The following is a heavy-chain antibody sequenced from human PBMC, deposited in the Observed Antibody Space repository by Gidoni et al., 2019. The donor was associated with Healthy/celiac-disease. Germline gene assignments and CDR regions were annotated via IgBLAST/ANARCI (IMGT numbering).Heavy chain of an antibody. J-gene: IGHJ4*02. CDR1: GGTFRSYA. D-gene: IGHD3-10*01. V-gene: IGHV1-69*01. CDR2: IIPLFGTA. CDR3: AGRSYYYGSGGGADY. Sequence: QVQLVQSGAEVKKPGSSVKVSCRASGGTFRSYATSCVRQAPGQGLEWMGGIIPLFGTANYAQKFQGRVTITADESTSTAYMELSSLRSEDTAVYYCAGRSYYYGSGGGADYWGQGTLVTVSS.